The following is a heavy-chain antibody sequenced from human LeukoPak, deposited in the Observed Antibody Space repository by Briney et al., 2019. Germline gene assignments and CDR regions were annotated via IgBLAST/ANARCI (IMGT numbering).Heavy chain of an antibody. Sequence: GGSLRLSCAASGFTFNTFNMNWVRQAPGKGLEWVSSITSGGDYIYYADSVKGRFTTSKDSAKNSLSLQLNSLRVEDTAVYYCARGHYDVLAASYKWTPDYWGQGTLVTVSS. CDR3: ARGHYDVLAASYKWTPDY. V-gene: IGHV3-21*01. CDR2: ITSGGDYI. J-gene: IGHJ4*02. D-gene: IGHD3-9*01. CDR1: GFTFNTFN.